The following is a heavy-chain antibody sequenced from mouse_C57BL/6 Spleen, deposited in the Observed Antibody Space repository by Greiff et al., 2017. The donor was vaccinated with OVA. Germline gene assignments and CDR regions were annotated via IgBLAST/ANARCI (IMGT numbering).Heavy chain of an antibody. J-gene: IGHJ2*01. D-gene: IGHD2-3*01. Sequence: VQLQQPGAELVRPGSSVKLSCKASGYTFTSYWMDWVKQRPGQGLEWIGNIYPSDSETHYNQKFKDKATLTVDKSSSTAYMQLSSLTSEDSAVYYCARPLYEGYYDYWGQGTTLTVSS. CDR1: GYTFTSYW. CDR2: IYPSDSET. V-gene: IGHV1-61*01. CDR3: ARPLYEGYYDY.